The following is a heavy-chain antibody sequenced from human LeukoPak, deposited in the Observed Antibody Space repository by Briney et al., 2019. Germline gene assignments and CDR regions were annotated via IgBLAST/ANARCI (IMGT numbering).Heavy chain of an antibody. CDR2: INPSSGGT. CDR1: GYSFNAYY. Sequence: APVKVSCKAFGYSFNAYYMHWVRQAPGQGPEWMGWINPSSGGTNYAQKFQGRVTLTRDTSITTSYMELSRLTSDDTAMYYCARALVPDSWGQGTLVTVSS. J-gene: IGHJ4*02. D-gene: IGHD2-8*02. CDR3: ARALVPDS. V-gene: IGHV1-2*02.